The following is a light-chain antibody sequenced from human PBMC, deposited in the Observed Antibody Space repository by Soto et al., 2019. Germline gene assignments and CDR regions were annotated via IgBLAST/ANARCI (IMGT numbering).Light chain of an antibody. V-gene: IGKV3D-20*01. CDR3: QQYGRSPGLT. J-gene: IGKJ3*01. CDR1: QSVVSRY. CDR2: DTS. Sequence: EIVLTQSPATLSLSPGERATLSCGASQSVVSRYLAWYQQKPGLAPRLLIYDTSSRATGIPDRFSGSGSGTDFTLTISRLEPEDFAVYYCQQYGRSPGLTFGPGTKVDIK.